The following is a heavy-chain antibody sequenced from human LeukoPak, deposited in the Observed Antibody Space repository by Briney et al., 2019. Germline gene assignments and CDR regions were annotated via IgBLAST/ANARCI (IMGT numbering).Heavy chain of an antibody. Sequence: GSLRLSCAASGFTFDNYNMNWARQAPGKGLEWVSSISSGTNYIFEADSVKGRFTVTKDTALNSLSLQMNSLRADDTAVYYCARSAGGNYFDYWDQGTLVTVSS. D-gene: IGHD2-8*02. CDR1: GFTFDNYN. V-gene: IGHV3-21*01. J-gene: IGHJ4*02. CDR2: ISSGTNYI. CDR3: ARSAGGNYFDY.